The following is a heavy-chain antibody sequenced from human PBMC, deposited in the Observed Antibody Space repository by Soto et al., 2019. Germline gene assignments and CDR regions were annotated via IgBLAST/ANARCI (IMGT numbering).Heavy chain of an antibody. CDR3: ARGTGYQFDY. CDR1: GFTFKNAW. Sequence: GGSLRLSCAASGFTFKNAWMNWVRQAPGKGLEWVGRIQSKSDGGATEYVAPVKGRFTISRDDSKNTLYLQMNGLKIEDTAVYYCARGTGYQFDYWGQGTLVTVSS. CDR2: IQSKSDGGAT. D-gene: IGHD3-9*01. J-gene: IGHJ4*02. V-gene: IGHV3-15*07.